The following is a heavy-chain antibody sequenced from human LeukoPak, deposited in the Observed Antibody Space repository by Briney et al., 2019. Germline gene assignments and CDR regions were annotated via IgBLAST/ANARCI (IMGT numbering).Heavy chain of an antibody. Sequence: RESLTLSCPPSGFTFSSHAMSWVRQAPGKGLGWVSAISCSGGSTYHADSVKGRFSSSIDNSKNTLYLQMNGLRAEDTAVYYCAKDFRPDPGGCDYYYHGMDVGGQGTTVTVSS. CDR1: GFTFSSHA. CDR3: AKDFRPDPGGCDYYYHGMDV. J-gene: IGHJ6*02. V-gene: IGHV3-23*01. D-gene: IGHD3-16*01. CDR2: ISCSGGST.